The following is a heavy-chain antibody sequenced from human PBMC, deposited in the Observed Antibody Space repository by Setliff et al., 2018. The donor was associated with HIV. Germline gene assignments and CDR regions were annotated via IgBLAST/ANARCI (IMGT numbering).Heavy chain of an antibody. CDR3: ARGGPARVALLYWFDP. V-gene: IGHV1-18*01. CDR1: GYTFINYG. D-gene: IGHD2-21*01. J-gene: IGHJ5*02. Sequence: ASVKVSCKASGYTFINYGINWLRQAPGQGLEWVGWINPYNGNTKYGQKFQGTVTMTRDTPTSTAYLEPRRLRSDDTAVYFCARGGPARVALLYWFDPWGQGTLVTVSS. CDR2: INPYNGNT.